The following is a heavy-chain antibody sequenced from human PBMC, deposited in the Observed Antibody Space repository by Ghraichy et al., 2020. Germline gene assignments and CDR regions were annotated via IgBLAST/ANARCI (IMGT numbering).Heavy chain of an antibody. CDR1: GFTFSSYA. J-gene: IGHJ6*02. CDR2: ISYDGSNK. V-gene: IGHV3-30-3*01. D-gene: IGHD2-2*01. Sequence: GGSLRLSCAASGFTFSSYAMHWVRQAPGKGLEWVAVISYDGSNKYYADSVKGRFTISRDNSKNTLYLQMNSLRAEDTAVYYCARDLDCSSTSCYGMDVWGQGTTVTVSS. CDR3: ARDLDCSSTSCYGMDV.